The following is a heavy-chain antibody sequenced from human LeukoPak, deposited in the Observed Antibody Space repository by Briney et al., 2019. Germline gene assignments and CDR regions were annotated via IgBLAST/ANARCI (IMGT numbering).Heavy chain of an antibody. J-gene: IGHJ4*02. CDR3: AREPLY. V-gene: IGHV3-23*01. CDR1: GFTLSSYA. Sequence: GGSLRLSCTASGFTLSSYAMSWVRQAPGEGLEWVSTISGSADNANYAEAVKGRFTISRDNSKNTMYLQMNSLRAEDSAVYYCAREPLYWGQGTPVTVSS. CDR2: ISGSADNA.